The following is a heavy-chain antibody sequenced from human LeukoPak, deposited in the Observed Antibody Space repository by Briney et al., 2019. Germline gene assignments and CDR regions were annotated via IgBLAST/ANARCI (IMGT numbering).Heavy chain of an antibody. Sequence: GESLRLSCAASGFSFSSYSMNWVRQAPGKGLEWVSSISSTSSYIRYPDSVMGRFTISRDNAKNSLYLQMNSLRAEDTAVYYCARGVDTAMAIDYWGQGTLVTVSS. CDR1: GFSFSSYS. CDR3: ARGVDTAMAIDY. J-gene: IGHJ4*02. D-gene: IGHD5-18*01. V-gene: IGHV3-21*01. CDR2: ISSTSSYI.